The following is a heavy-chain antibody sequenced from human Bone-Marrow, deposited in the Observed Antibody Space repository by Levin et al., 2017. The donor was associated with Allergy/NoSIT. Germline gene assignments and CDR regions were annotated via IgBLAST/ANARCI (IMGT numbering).Heavy chain of an antibody. J-gene: IGHJ4*02. Sequence: AASVKVSCAAFGFTFGSYDMTWVRQAPGKGLEWISSISASGDKTYYTESVKGRFTISRDNSKFTMYLQMNNLRADDTAVYYCANRQDSGGIHDSSGHNLCWGRGTLVAVSS. CDR2: ISASGDKT. D-gene: IGHD3-22*01. V-gene: IGHV3-23*01. CDR3: ANRQDSGGIHDSSGHNLC. CDR1: GFTFGSYD.